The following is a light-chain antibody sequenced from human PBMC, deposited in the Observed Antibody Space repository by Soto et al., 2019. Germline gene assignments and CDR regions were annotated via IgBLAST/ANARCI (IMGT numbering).Light chain of an antibody. CDR2: GAS. CDR1: QGIRTY. CDR3: QKYDNAPRT. V-gene: IGKV1-27*01. J-gene: IGKJ1*01. Sequence: DIQMTQSPSSLSASVGDRVTITCRASQGIRTYLAWYQQKPGKVPKLLIYGASILQSGVPSRFSGSGSGTDFTLTISSLQPEDVATYYCQKYDNAPRTFGQGTKVEIK.